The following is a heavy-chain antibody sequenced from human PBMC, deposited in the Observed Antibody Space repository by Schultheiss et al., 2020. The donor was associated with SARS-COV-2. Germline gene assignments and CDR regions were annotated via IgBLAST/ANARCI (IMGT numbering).Heavy chain of an antibody. CDR2: ISSSGSTI. CDR1: GFTFSSYE. Sequence: GGSLRLSCAASGFTFSSYEMNWVRQAPGKGLEWVSYISSSGSTIYYADSVKGRFTISRDNAKNSLYLQMNSLRAEDTAVYYCASSLSLSGETWGQGTLVTVSS. V-gene: IGHV3-48*03. CDR3: ASSLSLSGET. D-gene: IGHD4-17*01. J-gene: IGHJ5*02.